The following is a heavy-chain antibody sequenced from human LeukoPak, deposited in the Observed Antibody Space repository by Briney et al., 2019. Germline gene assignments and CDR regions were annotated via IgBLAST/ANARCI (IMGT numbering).Heavy chain of an antibody. V-gene: IGHV4-34*01. CDR1: GGSFSGYY. D-gene: IGHD3-16*02. CDR3: ASLPTYDYVWGSYRYTDTSDY. Sequence: SETLSLTCAVYGGSFSGYYWGWIRQPPGKGLELIGEINHSGSTNYNPSLKSPVTISVDTSKNQFSLKLSSVTAADTAVYYCASLPTYDYVWGSYRYTDTSDYWGQGTLVTVSS. J-gene: IGHJ4*02. CDR2: INHSGST.